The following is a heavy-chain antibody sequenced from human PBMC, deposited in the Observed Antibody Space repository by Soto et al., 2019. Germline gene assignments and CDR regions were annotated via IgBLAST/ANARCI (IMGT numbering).Heavy chain of an antibody. Sequence: QVQLQQCGAGLLKPSETLSLTCAVNGGSFNDYYWAWIRQPPGKGLEWIGEIYHSGNTYYNPSLESRVIMSVDTSKKQFSLRLNSVTAADTAMYYCARVRRGFNRESWSYWYNGMDVWGQGTTVTVS. CDR1: GGSFNDYY. CDR2: IYHSGNT. J-gene: IGHJ6*02. V-gene: IGHV4-34*02. D-gene: IGHD3-16*01. CDR3: ARVRRGFNRESWSYWYNGMDV.